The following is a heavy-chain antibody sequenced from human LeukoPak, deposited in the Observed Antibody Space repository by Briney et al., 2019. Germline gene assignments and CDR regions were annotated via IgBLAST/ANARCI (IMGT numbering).Heavy chain of an antibody. CDR2: MNPNSGNT. CDR3: ARGGNYDFWSVHYYYYMDV. Sequence: ASVKVSCKASGYTFTSYDINWVRQATGQGLEWMGWMNPNSGNTGYAQKFQGRVTITRNTSISTAYMELSSLRSEDTAVYYCARGGNYDFWSVHYYYYMDVWGKGTTVTVSS. J-gene: IGHJ6*03. V-gene: IGHV1-8*03. CDR1: GYTFTSYD. D-gene: IGHD3-3*01.